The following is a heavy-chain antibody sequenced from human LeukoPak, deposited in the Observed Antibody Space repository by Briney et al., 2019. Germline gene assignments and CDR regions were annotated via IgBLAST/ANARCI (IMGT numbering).Heavy chain of an antibody. J-gene: IGHJ4*02. D-gene: IGHD5-24*01. CDR1: GFTFSTYG. V-gene: IGHV3-30*02. CDR2: IRNDGTDK. Sequence: TGGSLRLSCAASGFTFSTYGIHWVRQAPGKGLEWVAFIRNDGTDKFYADSVKGRFTISRDNSKNTLYLQMNSLRAEDTALYYCAKGRGAYNYEYNFDYWGRGTLVTVSS. CDR3: AKGRGAYNYEYNFDY.